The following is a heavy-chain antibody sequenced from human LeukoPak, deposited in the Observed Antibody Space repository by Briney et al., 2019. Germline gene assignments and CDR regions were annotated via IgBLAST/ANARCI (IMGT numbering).Heavy chain of an antibody. V-gene: IGHV5-51*01. Sequence: GESLEISCKGSGYSFTSYWIGWVRQVPGKGLEWMGIIYPGDSDTRYSPSFQGQVTISADKSISTAYLQWSSLKASDTAMYYCARQSGSSGFDPGIDYWGQGTLVTVSS. J-gene: IGHJ4*02. CDR1: GYSFTSYW. CDR2: IYPGDSDT. D-gene: IGHD3-10*01. CDR3: ARQSGSSGFDPGIDY.